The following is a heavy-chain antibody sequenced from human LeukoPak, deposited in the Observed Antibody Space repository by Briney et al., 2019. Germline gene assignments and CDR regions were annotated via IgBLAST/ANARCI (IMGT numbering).Heavy chain of an antibody. V-gene: IGHV3-23*01. CDR3: ARGVMAARLYYFDY. Sequence: GGSLRLSCAASRFSFCSHPMNWVRQAPGKALEWVSGITGSGDYTYHIDSVQGRLTIPRQHPKNIVFLQMNTLRPTDAAVYYCARGVMAARLYYFDYWGRGILVTVSS. CDR1: RFSFCSHP. J-gene: IGHJ4*02. D-gene: IGHD2-21*01. CDR2: ITGSGDYT.